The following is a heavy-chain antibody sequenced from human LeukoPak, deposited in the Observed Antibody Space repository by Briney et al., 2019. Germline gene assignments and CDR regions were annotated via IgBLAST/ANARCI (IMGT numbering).Heavy chain of an antibody. V-gene: IGHV3-7*01. CDR1: GFSVSGYW. CDR2: IEQDGSEK. D-gene: IGHD6-13*01. J-gene: IGHJ4*02. Sequence: GGSLRLSCAVSGFSVSGYWMTWVRQAPGKGLGWVANIEQDGSEKNYVDSVKGRFTISRDNAENSLFLQMNSLRVEDTAVYYCAREWQGGIAAAGTRIEGDYWGQGTLVAVSS. CDR3: AREWQGGIAAAGTRIEGDY.